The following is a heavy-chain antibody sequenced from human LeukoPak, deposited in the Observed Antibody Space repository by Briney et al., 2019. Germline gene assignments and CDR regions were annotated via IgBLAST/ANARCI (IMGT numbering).Heavy chain of an antibody. CDR1: GYTFTGYY. J-gene: IGHJ6*03. CDR3: AREGLGSSSSDYYYYMDV. Sequence: SVKVSCKASGYTFTGYYMHWLRQAPGQGLEWMGGIIPIFGTANYAQKFQGRVTITTDESTSTAYMELSSLRSEDTAVYYCAREGLGSSSSDYYYYMDVWGKGTTVTVSS. V-gene: IGHV1-69*05. CDR2: IIPIFGTA. D-gene: IGHD6-6*01.